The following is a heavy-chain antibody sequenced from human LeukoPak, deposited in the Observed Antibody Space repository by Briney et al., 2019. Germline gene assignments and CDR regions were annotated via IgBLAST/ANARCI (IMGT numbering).Heavy chain of an antibody. CDR1: GFTFEKYD. Sequence: AEGSLRLSCVASGFTFEKYDMNWVRQAPGKGLEWLATIYGSGVSISYADSVKGRFTISRDNSKNTLYLQMNSLRAEDTAMYFCAKDLGWELPAEAYWGQGILVTVSS. J-gene: IGHJ4*02. V-gene: IGHV3-23*01. CDR3: AKDLGWELPAEAY. D-gene: IGHD1-26*01. CDR2: IYGSGVSI.